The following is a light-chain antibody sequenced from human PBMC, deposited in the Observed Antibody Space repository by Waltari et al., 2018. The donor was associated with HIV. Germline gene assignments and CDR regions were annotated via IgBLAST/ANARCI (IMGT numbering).Light chain of an antibody. Sequence: VSWYQHHPARVPRLILSEVSKRPPGISYRFSGSTFDVSACLTISGLQAEDEADYFCSSYSPTTSSYVFGGGTTVTVL. CDR3: SSYSPTTSSYV. V-gene: IGLV2-23*02. CDR2: EVS. J-gene: IGLJ1*01.